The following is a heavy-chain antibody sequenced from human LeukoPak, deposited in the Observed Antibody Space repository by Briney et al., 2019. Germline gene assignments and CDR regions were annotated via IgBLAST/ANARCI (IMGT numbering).Heavy chain of an antibody. Sequence: SETLSLTCTVSGGSISSYYWSWIRQPPEKGLEWIGYIYYSGSTNYNPSLKSRVTISVDTSKNQFSLKLSSVTAADTAVYYCARSRQIQLWLEFDYWGQGTLVTVSS. CDR2: IYYSGST. CDR3: ARSRQIQLWLEFDY. CDR1: GGSISSYY. J-gene: IGHJ4*02. V-gene: IGHV4-59*01. D-gene: IGHD5-18*01.